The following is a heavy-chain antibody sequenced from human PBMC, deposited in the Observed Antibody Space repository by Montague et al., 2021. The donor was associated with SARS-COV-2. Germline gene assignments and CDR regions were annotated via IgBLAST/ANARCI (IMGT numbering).Heavy chain of an antibody. CDR1: GGSISSYY. CDR3: ARGFPRWLHFDPYFDY. D-gene: IGHD5-24*01. CDR2: IYYSGST. V-gene: IGHV4-59*01. Sequence: SETLSLTCTVSGGSISSYYWSWIRQPPGKGLEWIGYIYYSGSTNYNPSLKSRVTISVDTSKNQFSLKLSSVTAADTAVYHCARGFPRWLHFDPYFDYWGQGTLVTVSS. J-gene: IGHJ4*02.